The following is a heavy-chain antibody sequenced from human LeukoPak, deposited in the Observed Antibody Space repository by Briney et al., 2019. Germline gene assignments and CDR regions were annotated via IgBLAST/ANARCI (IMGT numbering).Heavy chain of an antibody. CDR3: ARGPYYYGSVGDYYYGMDV. Sequence: PSGTLSLTCAVSGGSISSNNWWSCVRQPPGEGLGWIGEIYHSGSTNYNPSLKSRVTISVDKSKNQFSLKLSSVTAADTVVYYCARGPYYYGSVGDYYYGMDVWGKGTTVTVSS. V-gene: IGHV4-4*02. D-gene: IGHD3-10*01. CDR2: IYHSGST. CDR1: GGSISSNNW. J-gene: IGHJ6*04.